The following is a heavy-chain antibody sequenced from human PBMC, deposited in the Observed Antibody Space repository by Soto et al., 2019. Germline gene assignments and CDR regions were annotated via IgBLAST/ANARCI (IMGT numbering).Heavy chain of an antibody. CDR2: INPGYPAGRST. CDR3: AREAIVAGATTGMDG. Sequence: GASVKVSCKASGYTLTTFFIHWVRQAPVQVLEWMVVINPGYPAGRSTTYAQKFQGRVTMTTDTSTSTVYMELSRLRSDDTAVYYCAREAIVAGATTGMDGWGQGSMVTVSS. D-gene: IGHD1-26*01. J-gene: IGHJ6*02. CDR1: GYTLTTFF. V-gene: IGHV1-46*01.